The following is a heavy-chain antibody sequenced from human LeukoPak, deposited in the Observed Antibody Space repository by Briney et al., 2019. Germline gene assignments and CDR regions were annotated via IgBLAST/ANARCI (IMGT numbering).Heavy chain of an antibody. J-gene: IGHJ5*02. CDR3: ARGGGDETFDP. V-gene: IGHV1-69*05. CDR1: GGTFSSYA. D-gene: IGHD3-16*01. Sequence: EASVKVSCKASGGTFSSYAISWVRQAPGQGLEWMGGIIPIFGTANYAQKFQGRVTITTDESTSTAYMELSSLRSEDTAVYYCARGGGDETFDPWGQGTLVTVSS. CDR2: IIPIFGTA.